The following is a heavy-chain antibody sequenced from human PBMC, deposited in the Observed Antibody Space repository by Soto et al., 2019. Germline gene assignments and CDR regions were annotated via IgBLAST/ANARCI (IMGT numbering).Heavy chain of an antibody. CDR1: GFTFSSYA. V-gene: IGHV3-30-3*01. J-gene: IGHJ4*02. CDR2: ISYDGSNK. Sequence: GGSLRLSCAASGFTFSSYAMHWVRQAPGKGLEWVAVISYDGSNKYYADSVKGRFTISRDNSKNTLYLQMNSLRAEDRAVYYCARGRREETREPGDYWGQGTLVTVSS. CDR3: ARGRREETREPGDY. D-gene: IGHD1-1*01.